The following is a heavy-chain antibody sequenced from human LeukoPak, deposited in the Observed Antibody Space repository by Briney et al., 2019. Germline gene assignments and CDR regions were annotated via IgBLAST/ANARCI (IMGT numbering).Heavy chain of an antibody. D-gene: IGHD3-22*01. Sequence: QPGRSLRLSCAASGFTSSSYGMHWVRQAPGKGLEWVAVIWYDGSNKYYADSVKGRFTISRDNSKNTLYLQMNSLRAEDTAVYYCAREARTSYYYDSSGYQSNYYYYGMDVWGQGTTVTVSS. CDR3: AREARTSYYYDSSGYQSNYYYYGMDV. J-gene: IGHJ6*02. V-gene: IGHV3-33*01. CDR2: IWYDGSNK. CDR1: GFTSSSYG.